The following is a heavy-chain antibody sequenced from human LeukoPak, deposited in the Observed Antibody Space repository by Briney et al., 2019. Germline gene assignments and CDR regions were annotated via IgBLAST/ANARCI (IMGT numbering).Heavy chain of an antibody. CDR2: ISSSSSSYI. Sequence: GGSPRLSCAASGFTFSSYSMNWVRQAPGKGLEWVSSISSSSSSYIYYADSVKGRFAISRDNAKNSLYLQMNSLRAEDTAVYYCARDPLYCSSTSCFFDYWGQGTLVTVSS. V-gene: IGHV3-21*01. J-gene: IGHJ4*02. CDR1: GFTFSSYS. D-gene: IGHD2-2*01. CDR3: ARDPLYCSSTSCFFDY.